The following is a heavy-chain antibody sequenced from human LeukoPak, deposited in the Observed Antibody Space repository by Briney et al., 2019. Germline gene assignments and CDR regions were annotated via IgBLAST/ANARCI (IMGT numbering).Heavy chain of an antibody. CDR2: ISYDGSNK. CDR3: ARGRLDAFDI. V-gene: IGHV3-33*05. J-gene: IGHJ3*02. CDR1: GFTFNSFG. D-gene: IGHD2-21*02. Sequence: PGGSLRLSCATSGFTFNSFGMHWVRQAPGKGLEWVAFISYDGSNKDYAESVKGRFTISRDNSKNTLFLQMNSLRAEDTAVYYCARGRLDAFDIWGQGTMVTVSS.